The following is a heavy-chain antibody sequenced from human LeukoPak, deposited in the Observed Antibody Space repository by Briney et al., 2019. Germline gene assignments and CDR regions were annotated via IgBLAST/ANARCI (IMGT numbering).Heavy chain of an antibody. V-gene: IGHV4-59*01. CDR3: ASATAPDAFDI. Sequence: SETLSLTCTVSGGSISSYYWSRIRQPPGKGLEWIGYIYYSGSTNYNPSLKSRVTISIDTSKNQFSLKLSSVTAADTAVYYCASATAPDAFDIWGQGTMVTVSS. J-gene: IGHJ3*02. CDR1: GGSISSYY. CDR2: IYYSGST.